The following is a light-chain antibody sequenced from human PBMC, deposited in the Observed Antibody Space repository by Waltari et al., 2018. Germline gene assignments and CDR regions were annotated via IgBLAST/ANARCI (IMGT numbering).Light chain of an antibody. CDR3: QKYESLPAT. CDR2: HAT. J-gene: IGKJ1*01. V-gene: IGKV3-20*01. CDR1: ESVSKF. Sequence: EIVLTQSPGTLSLSPGDGATLSSRASESVSKFLAWYQQKPGQAPRLLSYHATNRASGIPDRFSGSGFGTGFSITISILEPEDFAVYYCQKYESLPATFGQGTKVEIK.